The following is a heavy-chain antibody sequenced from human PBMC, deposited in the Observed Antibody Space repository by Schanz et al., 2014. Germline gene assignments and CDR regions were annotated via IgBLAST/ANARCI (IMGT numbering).Heavy chain of an antibody. D-gene: IGHD3-22*01. CDR2: IWYDGNNK. Sequence: QVQLVESGGGVVQPGRSLRLSCAASGFTFSSYGMHWVRQAPGKGLEWVAVIWYDGNNKFYADSVRGRFTISRDKSTNTLYLQMKSLRDEDTAVYYCAKDGYDISGNYENYWGQGTLVTVSS. CDR3: AKDGYDISGNYENY. V-gene: IGHV3-33*03. J-gene: IGHJ4*02. CDR1: GFTFSSYG.